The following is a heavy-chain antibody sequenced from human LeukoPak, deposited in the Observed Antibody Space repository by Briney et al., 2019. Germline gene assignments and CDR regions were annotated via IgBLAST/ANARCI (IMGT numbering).Heavy chain of an antibody. CDR3: ARGELFDN. V-gene: IGHV3-48*03. Sequence: EESLRLSCAVSGFTFSSYEMNWVRQAPGEGLEWVSYISTGGSTIYYTDSVKGRFTISRDNAKNSLYLQMNRLRAEDTAVYYCARGELFDNWGQGTLVTVSS. CDR1: GFTFSSYE. CDR2: ISTGGSTI. D-gene: IGHD3-10*01. J-gene: IGHJ4*02.